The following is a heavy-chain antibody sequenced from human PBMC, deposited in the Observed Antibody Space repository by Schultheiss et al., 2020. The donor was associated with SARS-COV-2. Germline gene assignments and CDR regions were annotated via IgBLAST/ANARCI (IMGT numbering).Heavy chain of an antibody. CDR3: AYGTLGYCSSTSCYRWSAFDY. V-gene: IGHV3-21*04. CDR1: GFTFSSYS. D-gene: IGHD2-2*02. J-gene: IGHJ4*02. Sequence: GGSLRLSCAASGFTFSSYSMNWVRQAPGKGLEWVSSISSSSSYIYYADSVKGRFTISRDNSKNTLYLQMNSLRAEDTAVYYCAYGTLGYCSSTSCYRWSAFDYWGQGTLVTVSS. CDR2: ISSSSSYI.